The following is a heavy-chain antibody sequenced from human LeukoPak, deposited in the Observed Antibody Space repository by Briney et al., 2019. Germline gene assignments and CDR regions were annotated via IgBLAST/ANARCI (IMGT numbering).Heavy chain of an antibody. Sequence: GGSLRLSCAASGFTFSSYAMSWVRQAPGNGLEWVSVIYSGGSTYYADSVKGRFTISRHNSKNTLYLQMNSLRAEDTAVYYCARVSTAMVLGYWGQGTLVTVSS. J-gene: IGHJ4*02. CDR2: IYSGGST. D-gene: IGHD5-18*01. CDR3: ARVSTAMVLGY. CDR1: GFTFSSYA. V-gene: IGHV3-53*04.